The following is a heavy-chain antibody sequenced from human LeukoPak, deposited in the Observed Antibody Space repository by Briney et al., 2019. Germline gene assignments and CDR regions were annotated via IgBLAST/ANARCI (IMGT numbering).Heavy chain of an antibody. Sequence: ASVTVSCKASGGTFSSYAISWVRQAPGQGLEWMGWISAYNDNTNYVQKLQGRVTMTTDTSTSTAYMELRSLRSDDTAVYYCARSVPDYYGSGSYYRGPYYFDYWGQGTLVTVSS. CDR1: GGTFSSYA. CDR3: ARSVPDYYGSGSYYRGPYYFDY. CDR2: ISAYNDNT. D-gene: IGHD3-10*01. J-gene: IGHJ4*02. V-gene: IGHV1-18*01.